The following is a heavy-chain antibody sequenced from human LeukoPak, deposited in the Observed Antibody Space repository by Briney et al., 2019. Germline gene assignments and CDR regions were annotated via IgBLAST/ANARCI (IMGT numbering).Heavy chain of an antibody. V-gene: IGHV3-11*01. J-gene: IGHJ4*02. CDR3: ARGNNTFEMATLALDH. CDR2: ISSSGSTI. D-gene: IGHD5-24*01. Sequence: GGSLRLSCAASGFTFSDYYMSWIRQAPGKGLEWVSYISSSGSTIYYADSVKGRFTISRDNAKNSLYLQMNSLRAEDTAVYYCARGNNTFEMATLALDHWGQGALVTVSS. CDR1: GFTFSDYY.